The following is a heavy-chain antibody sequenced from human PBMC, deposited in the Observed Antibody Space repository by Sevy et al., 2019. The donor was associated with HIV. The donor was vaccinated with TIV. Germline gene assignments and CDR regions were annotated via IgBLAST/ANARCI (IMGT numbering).Heavy chain of an antibody. CDR2: INSDGSST. D-gene: IGHD3-22*01. V-gene: IGHV3-74*01. J-gene: IGHJ6*02. Sequence: GGSLRLSCAASGFTFSSYWMHWVRQAPGKGLVWVSRINSDGSSTSYADSVKGRFTISRENAKNTLYLQMNSLRAEDTAVYYCAGSRVYDSSGYFYGMDVWGQGTTVTVSS. CDR1: GFTFSSYW. CDR3: AGSRVYDSSGYFYGMDV.